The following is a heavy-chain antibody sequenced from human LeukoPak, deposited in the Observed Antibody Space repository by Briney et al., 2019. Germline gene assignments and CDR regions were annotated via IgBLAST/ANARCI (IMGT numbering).Heavy chain of an antibody. CDR1: GGSFSGYY. D-gene: IGHD5-18*01. Sequence: SETLSLTCAVYGGSFSGYYWSWIRQPPGKGLEWIGEINHSGSTNYNPSLKSRVTMSVDTSKNQFSLKLSSVTAADTAVYYCARATRYSYGSVAGPGYYYGMDVWGQGTTVTVSS. CDR2: INHSGST. J-gene: IGHJ6*02. CDR3: ARATRYSYGSVAGPGYYYGMDV. V-gene: IGHV4-34*01.